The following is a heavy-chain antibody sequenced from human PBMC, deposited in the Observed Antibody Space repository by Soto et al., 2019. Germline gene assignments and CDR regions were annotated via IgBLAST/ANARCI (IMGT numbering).Heavy chain of an antibody. CDR2: ISGSGGST. CDR1: GFTFSSYA. V-gene: IGHV3-23*01. D-gene: IGHD2-15*01. J-gene: IGHJ5*02. CDR3: AKEKRDVVVVAAGEINWFDP. Sequence: GGSLRLSCAASGFTFSSYAMSWVRQAPGKGLEWVSAISGSGGSTYYADSVKGRFTISRDNSKNTLYLQMNSLRAEDTAVYYCAKEKRDVVVVAAGEINWFDPWGQGTLVTVSS.